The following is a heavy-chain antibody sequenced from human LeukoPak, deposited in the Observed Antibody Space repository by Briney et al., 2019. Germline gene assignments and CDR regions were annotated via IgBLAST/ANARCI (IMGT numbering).Heavy chain of an antibody. V-gene: IGHV1-2*02. J-gene: IGHJ4*02. CDR3: ARGGITIFGVVLDY. D-gene: IGHD3-3*01. CDR1: GYTFTSYD. CDR2: MNPNSGGT. Sequence: ASVKVSCKASGYTFTSYDINWVRQATGQGLEWMGWMNPNSGGTNYAQKFQGRVTMTRDTSISTAYMELSRLRSDDTAVYYCARGGITIFGVVLDYWGQGTLVTVSS.